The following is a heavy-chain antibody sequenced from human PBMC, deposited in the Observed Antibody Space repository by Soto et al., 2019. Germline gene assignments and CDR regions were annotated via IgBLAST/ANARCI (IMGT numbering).Heavy chain of an antibody. Sequence: EVQLVESGGGLVQPGGSLRRSCAASGFTFSSYSMNWVRQSPGKVLEWVSYISSSSSTIYYADSVKGRFTIPRDNAKNSLYLQMNSLRDEDTAVYYCAREEYQLLVYYYYGMDVWGQGTKVPVSS. CDR2: ISSSSSTI. CDR3: AREEYQLLVYYYYGMDV. J-gene: IGHJ6*02. V-gene: IGHV3-48*02. D-gene: IGHD2-2*01. CDR1: GFTFSSYS.